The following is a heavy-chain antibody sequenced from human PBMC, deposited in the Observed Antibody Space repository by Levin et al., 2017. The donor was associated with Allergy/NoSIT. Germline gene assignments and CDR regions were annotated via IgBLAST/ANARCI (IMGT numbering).Heavy chain of an antibody. CDR3: AGSARGYGTFDS. V-gene: IGHV3-23*01. CDR1: GFTFSSYA. J-gene: IGHJ4*02. Sequence: GGSLRLSCAASGFTFSSYAMSWVRQAPGKGLEWVSAIYASADSTYYSDSVKGRFTISRDSSKNTLYLHMNSLRAEDTAVSYCAGSARGYGTFDSWGQGTLVTVSS. CDR2: IYASADST. D-gene: IGHD5-12*01.